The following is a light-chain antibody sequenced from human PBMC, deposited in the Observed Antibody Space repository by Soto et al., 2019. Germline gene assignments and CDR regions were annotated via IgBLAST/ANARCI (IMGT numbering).Light chain of an antibody. Sequence: DIQMTQSPSSVSASVGDRVTITCRASQNIDNWLAWYQHKPGKAPHLLIYSASTLQSGVPSRVSGSGSGTDFTLTISSLQPEDFATYYCQQCNSFPITFGQGTRLEI. CDR3: QQCNSFPIT. V-gene: IGKV1-12*01. J-gene: IGKJ5*01. CDR1: QNIDNW. CDR2: SAS.